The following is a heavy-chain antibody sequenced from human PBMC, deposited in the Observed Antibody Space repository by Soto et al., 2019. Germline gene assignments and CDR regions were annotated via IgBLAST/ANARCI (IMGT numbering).Heavy chain of an antibody. V-gene: IGHV4-31*03. J-gene: IGHJ6*02. D-gene: IGHD6-13*01. CDR2: IYYSGST. Sequence: SLTCTVSGGSISSGGYYWSWIRQHPGKGLEWIGYIYYSGSTYYNPSLKSRVTISVDTSKNQFSLKLSSVTAADTAVYYCASLIAAAGTRGYYYYGMDVWGQGTTVTVSS. CDR3: ASLIAAAGTRGYYYYGMDV. CDR1: GGSISSGGYY.